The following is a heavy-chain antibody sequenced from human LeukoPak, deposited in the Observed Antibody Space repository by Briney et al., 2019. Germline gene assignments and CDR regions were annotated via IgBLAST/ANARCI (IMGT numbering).Heavy chain of an antibody. Sequence: GASVKVSCKASGYTFTSYGISWVRQAPGQGLEWMGWISAYNGNTNYAQKLQGRVTMTTDTSTSTAYMELRSLRSDDTAVYYCASGDYGYYYYYYMDVWGKGTTVTVSS. CDR1: GYTFTSYG. J-gene: IGHJ6*03. CDR3: ASGDYGYYYYYYMDV. D-gene: IGHD4-17*01. V-gene: IGHV1-18*01. CDR2: ISAYNGNT.